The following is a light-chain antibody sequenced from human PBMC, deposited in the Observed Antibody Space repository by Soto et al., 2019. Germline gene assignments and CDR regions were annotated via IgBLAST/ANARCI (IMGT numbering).Light chain of an antibody. CDR1: SSYVGGYNY. CDR2: KVN. Sequence: QSVLTQPASVSGSPGQSITLSCTVTSSYVGGYNYVSWYQQHPGKAPNLIIYKVNTRPSGVSDRFSGSKSGNTASLTISGPQADDEADYYCISYTSATTEVFGAGTKGTVL. V-gene: IGLV2-14*01. CDR3: ISYTSATTEV. J-gene: IGLJ1*01.